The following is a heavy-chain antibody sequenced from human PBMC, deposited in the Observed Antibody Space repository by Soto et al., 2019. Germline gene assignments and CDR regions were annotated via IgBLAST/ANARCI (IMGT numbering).Heavy chain of an antibody. CDR3: AGHYFDGSGYLNYFDP. D-gene: IGHD3-22*01. Sequence: SETLSLTCSVSGGSVRSNTYYWAWIRQPPGKGLEWIANIYYSGSTYYNPSLKSRVTISVDTSKNQFSLKMNSVTAADTAVYYCAGHYFDGSGYLNYFDPWGQGTLVTVSS. J-gene: IGHJ5*02. V-gene: IGHV4-39*01. CDR2: IYYSGST. CDR1: GGSVRSNTYY.